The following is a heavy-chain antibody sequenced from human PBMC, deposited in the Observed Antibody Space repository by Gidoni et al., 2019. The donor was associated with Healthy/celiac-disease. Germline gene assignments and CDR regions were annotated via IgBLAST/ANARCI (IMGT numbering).Heavy chain of an antibody. CDR1: GFTFSSYG. V-gene: IGHV3-30*18. D-gene: IGHD6-13*01. CDR3: AKDTAAAGTYYYGMDV. CDR2: ISYDGSNK. J-gene: IGHJ6*02. Sequence: QVQLVESGGGVVQPGRSLRLSCAASGFTFSSYGMHWVRQAPGKGLEWVAVISYDGSNKYYADSVKGRFTISRDNSKNTLYLQMNSLRAEDTAVYYCAKDTAAAGTYYYGMDVWGQGTTVTVSS.